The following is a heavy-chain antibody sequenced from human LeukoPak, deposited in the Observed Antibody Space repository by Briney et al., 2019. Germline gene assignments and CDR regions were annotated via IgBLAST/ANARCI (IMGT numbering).Heavy chain of an antibody. CDR3: ARIGWTNDAFDI. D-gene: IGHD2-15*01. CDR2: IYYSGST. CDR1: GGSISSGDYY. J-gene: IGHJ3*02. Sequence: SETLSLTCTVSGGSISSGDYYWSWIRQPPGKGLEWIGYIYYSGSTYYNPSLKSRVTISVDRSKNQFSLKLSSVTAADTAVYYCARIGWTNDAFDIWGQGTMVTVSS. V-gene: IGHV4-30-4*01.